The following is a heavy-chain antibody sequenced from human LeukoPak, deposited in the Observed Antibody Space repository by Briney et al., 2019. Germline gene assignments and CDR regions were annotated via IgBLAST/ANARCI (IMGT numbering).Heavy chain of an antibody. V-gene: IGHV4-39*07. CDR2: IYYSGST. CDR3: ARTARGATGWFDP. J-gene: IGHJ5*02. Sequence: PSETLSLTCTVSGGSISSSSYSWGWLRQPPGQGLEWIGSIYYSGSTNYTPSLKSRVTMSLDTSKNQFSLKLSSVTAADTAVYYCARTARGATGWFDPWGQGTLVTVSS. CDR1: GGSISSSSYS. D-gene: IGHD1-26*01.